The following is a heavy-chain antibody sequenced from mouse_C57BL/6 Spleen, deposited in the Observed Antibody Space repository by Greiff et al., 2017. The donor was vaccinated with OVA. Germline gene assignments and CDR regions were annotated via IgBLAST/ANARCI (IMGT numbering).Heavy chain of an antibody. Sequence: QVQLQQSGAELVRPGASVTLSCKASGYTFTDYEMHWVKQTPVHGLEWIGAIDPETGGTAYNQKVKGKAILTADKASSTAYMELRSLTSEYSAVYYCTGTEPCDYWGQGTTLTVSS. J-gene: IGHJ2*01. V-gene: IGHV1-15*01. CDR1: GYTFTDYE. CDR2: IDPETGGT. D-gene: IGHD3-3*01. CDR3: TGTEPCDY.